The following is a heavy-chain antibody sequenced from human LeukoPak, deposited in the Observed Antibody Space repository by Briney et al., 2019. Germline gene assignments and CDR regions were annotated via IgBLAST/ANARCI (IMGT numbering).Heavy chain of an antibody. Sequence: PSETLSLTCSVSTPSITTYYWTWIRQSAGKGLEWLGRVDTSGSTNFNPSLRSRVTMSVETSKSQFSLNLTSVTAADTAIYYCARFYRQQHSWYLDVWGRGILVTVSS. CDR1: TPSITTYY. CDR3: ARFYRQQHSWYLDV. D-gene: IGHD1/OR15-1a*01. V-gene: IGHV4-4*07. CDR2: VDTSGST. J-gene: IGHJ2*01.